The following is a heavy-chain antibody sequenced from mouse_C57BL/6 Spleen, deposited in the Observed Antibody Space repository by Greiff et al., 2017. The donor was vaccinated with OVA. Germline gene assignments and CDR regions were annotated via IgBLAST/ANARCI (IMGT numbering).Heavy chain of an antibody. J-gene: IGHJ4*01. V-gene: IGHV1-52*01. D-gene: IGHD3-3*01. CDR1: GYTFTSYW. CDR2: IDPSDSET. Sequence: QVQLQQPGAELVRPGSSVKLSCKASGYTFTSYWMHWVKQRPIQGLEWIGNIDPSDSETHYNQKFKDKATLTVDKSSSTAYMQLSSLTSEDSAVYYCARGDPHYAMDYWGQGTSVTVSS. CDR3: ARGDPHYAMDY.